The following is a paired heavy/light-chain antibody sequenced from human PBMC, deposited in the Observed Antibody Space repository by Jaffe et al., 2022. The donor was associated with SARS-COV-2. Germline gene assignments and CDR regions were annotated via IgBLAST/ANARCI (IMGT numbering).Heavy chain of an antibody. CDR3: ARVRGYCSSTSCYAGSLYYYYYGMDV. V-gene: IGHV3-30-3*01. J-gene: IGHJ6*02. CDR2: ISYDGSNK. Sequence: QVQLVESGGGVVQPGRSLRLSCAASGFTFSSYAMHWVRQAPGKGLEWVAVISYDGSNKYYADSVKGRFTISRDNSKNTLYLQMNSLRAEDTAVYYCARVRGYCSSTSCYAGSLYYYYYGMDVWGQGTTVTVSS. CDR1: GFTFSSYA. D-gene: IGHD2-2*01.
Light chain of an antibody. J-gene: IGLJ2*01. V-gene: IGLV7-46*01. CDR3: LLSYSGASVV. CDR2: DTS. Sequence: QAVVTQEPSLTVSPGGTVTLTCGSSTGAVTSGHYPYWFQQKPGQAPRTLIYDTSNKHSWTPARFSGSLLGGKAALTLSGAQPEDEAEYYCLLSYSGASVVFGGGTKLTVL. CDR1: TGAVTSGHY.